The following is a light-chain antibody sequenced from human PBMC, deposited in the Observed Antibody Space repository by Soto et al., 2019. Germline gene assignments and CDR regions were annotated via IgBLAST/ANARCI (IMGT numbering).Light chain of an antibody. V-gene: IGKV3-20*01. J-gene: IGKJ1*01. Sequence: EVVLTQSPGTLSLSPGETATLSCRTSQSVYNNYLAWYQQKPGQAPRLLIHGASSRATDVPDRFSASGSGTDFTLTIRRLEPADFAVYYCQQFTFSMWTFGQGTRVEV. CDR2: GAS. CDR3: QQFTFSMWT. CDR1: QSVYNNY.